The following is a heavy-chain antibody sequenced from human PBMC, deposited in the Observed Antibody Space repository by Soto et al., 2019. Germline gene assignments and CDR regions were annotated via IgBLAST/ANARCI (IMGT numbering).Heavy chain of an antibody. Sequence: PSETLSLTCTVSGGSISSGGYYRSWIRQHPGKGLEWMGYIYYSGRTYYSPSLQSRVTISVDTSNNQFSLKLTSVTAADTSVYYCARHGGKLGITGTMGNFDYWGQGSLVTAPQ. CDR3: ARHGGKLGITGTMGNFDY. J-gene: IGHJ4*02. D-gene: IGHD1-20*01. CDR2: IYYSGRT. V-gene: IGHV4-39*01. CDR1: GGSISSGGYY.